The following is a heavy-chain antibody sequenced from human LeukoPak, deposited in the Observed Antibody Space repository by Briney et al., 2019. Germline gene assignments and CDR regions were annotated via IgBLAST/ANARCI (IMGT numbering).Heavy chain of an antibody. D-gene: IGHD3-16*01. Sequence: GGSLRLSCAASGFTFSSYAMSWVRQAPGKGLECVSAISGSGGSTYYADSVKGRFTISRDNSKNTLYLQMNSLRAEDTAVYYCAKFTGGGSENFDYWGQGTLVTVSS. V-gene: IGHV3-23*01. CDR3: AKFTGGGSENFDY. CDR2: ISGSGGST. CDR1: GFTFSSYA. J-gene: IGHJ4*02.